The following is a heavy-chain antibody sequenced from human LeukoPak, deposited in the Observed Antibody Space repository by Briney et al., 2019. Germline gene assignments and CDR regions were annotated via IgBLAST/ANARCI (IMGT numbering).Heavy chain of an antibody. CDR2: ISAYNGNT. J-gene: IGHJ4*02. Sequence: ASVKVSCKASGYTFTSYGISWVRQAPGQGLEWMGWISAYNGNTNYAQKFQGRVTITADKSTSTAYMELSSLRSEDTAVYYCARPWYYYDSSGSYYFDYWGQGTLVTVSS. CDR1: GYTFTSYG. V-gene: IGHV1-18*01. CDR3: ARPWYYYDSSGSYYFDY. D-gene: IGHD3-22*01.